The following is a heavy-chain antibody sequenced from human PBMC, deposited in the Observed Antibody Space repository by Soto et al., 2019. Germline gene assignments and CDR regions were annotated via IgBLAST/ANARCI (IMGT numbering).Heavy chain of an antibody. D-gene: IGHD3-22*01. CDR1: GGSISSGDYY. CDR3: ARRFPSYYYDSSGYPPGFDY. CDR2: IYYSGST. Sequence: PSETLSLTCTVSGGSISSGDYYWSWIRQPPGKGLEWIGSIYYSGSTYYNPSLKSRVTISVDTSKNQFSLKLSSVTAADTAVYYCARRFPSYYYDSSGYPPGFDYWGQGTLVTVSS. V-gene: IGHV4-39*01. J-gene: IGHJ4*02.